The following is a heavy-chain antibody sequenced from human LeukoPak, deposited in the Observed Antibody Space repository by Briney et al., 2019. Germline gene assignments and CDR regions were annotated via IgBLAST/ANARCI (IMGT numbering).Heavy chain of an antibody. Sequence: GASVKVSCKASGYTFTSYGISWVRQAPGQGLEGMGWISAYNGNTNYAQKLQGRVTMTKDTSTSTAYMELRSLRSDDTAVYYCAREKASITMVRGVGPGDYWGQGTLVTVSS. CDR2: ISAYNGNT. CDR3: AREKASITMVRGVGPGDY. CDR1: GYTFTSYG. J-gene: IGHJ4*02. V-gene: IGHV1-18*01. D-gene: IGHD3-10*01.